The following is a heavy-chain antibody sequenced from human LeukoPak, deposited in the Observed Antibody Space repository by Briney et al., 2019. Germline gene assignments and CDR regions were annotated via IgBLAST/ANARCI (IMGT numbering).Heavy chain of an antibody. J-gene: IGHJ4*02. CDR3: ARQSRSSASRPASIDY. CDR1: GGSISSSSYY. V-gene: IGHV4-39*01. CDR2: IDYSGRR. Sequence: PSETLSLTCTASGGSISSSSYYWGWIRQPPGRGLEWIGSIDYSGRRYYDPSLKSRVTISVDTSNSQISLRLNSVTAADTAIYYCARQSRSSASRPASIDYWGQGTLVTVSS. D-gene: IGHD6-19*01.